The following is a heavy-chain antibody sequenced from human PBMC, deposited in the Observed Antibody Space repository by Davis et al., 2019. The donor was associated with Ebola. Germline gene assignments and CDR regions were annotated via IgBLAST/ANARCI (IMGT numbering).Heavy chain of an antibody. CDR2: ISGSGGST. V-gene: IGHV3-23*01. D-gene: IGHD6-6*01. Sequence: GESLKISCAASGFTFSSYAMSWVRQAPGKGLEWVSAISGSGGSTYYADSVKGRFTISRDNSKNTLYLQMNSLRAEDTAVYYCAKRSTTQGRPSSSSFGYWGQGTLVTVSS. J-gene: IGHJ4*02. CDR1: GFTFSSYA. CDR3: AKRSTTQGRPSSSSFGY.